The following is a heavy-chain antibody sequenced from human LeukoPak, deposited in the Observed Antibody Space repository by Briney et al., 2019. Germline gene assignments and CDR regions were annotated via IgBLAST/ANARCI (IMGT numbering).Heavy chain of an antibody. CDR1: GFTFYNYG. D-gene: IGHD6-13*01. CDR2: ISGSGGST. V-gene: IGHV3-23*01. J-gene: IGHJ4*02. CDR3: ACQLVQWVFDY. Sequence: GGSLRLSCAVSGFTFYNYGMSWVRQAPGKGLEWVSAISGSGGSTYYADSVKGRFTISRDNSKNTLYLQMNSLRAEDTAVYYCACQLVQWVFDYWGQGTLVTVSS.